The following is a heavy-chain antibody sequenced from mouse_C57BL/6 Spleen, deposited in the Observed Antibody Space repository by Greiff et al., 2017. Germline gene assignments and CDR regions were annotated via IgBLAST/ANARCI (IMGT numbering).Heavy chain of an antibody. J-gene: IGHJ1*03. Sequence: VQLQQSGAELVRPGSSVKLSCKASGYTFTSYWLHWVKQRPIQGLEWIGNIDPSDSETPYNQKFKDKATLTVDKSSSTAYMQLSSLTSEDSAVXYCARYGFYYYGSSYGYFDVWGTGTTVTVSS. D-gene: IGHD1-1*01. CDR2: IDPSDSET. CDR3: ARYGFYYYGSSYGYFDV. CDR1: GYTFTSYW. V-gene: IGHV1-52*01.